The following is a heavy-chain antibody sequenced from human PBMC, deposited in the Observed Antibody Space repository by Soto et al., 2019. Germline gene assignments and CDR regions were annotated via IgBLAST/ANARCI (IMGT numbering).Heavy chain of an antibody. D-gene: IGHD2-2*01. J-gene: IGHJ4*02. CDR1: GFTFSSYA. CDR2: ISGSGGST. V-gene: IGHV3-23*01. Sequence: GGSLRLSCAASGFTFSSYAMSWVRQAPGKGLEWVSAISGSGGSTYYADSVKGRFTISRDNSKNTLYLQMNSLRAEDTAVYYCAKAHPLGYCSSTSCYLNYFDYWGQGTLVTVSS. CDR3: AKAHPLGYCSSTSCYLNYFDY.